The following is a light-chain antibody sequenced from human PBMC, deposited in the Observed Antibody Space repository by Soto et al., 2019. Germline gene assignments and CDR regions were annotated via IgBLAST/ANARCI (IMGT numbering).Light chain of an antibody. Sequence: EIVLTQSPGTLSLSPGERATLSCRASQSVSNTYLAWYQQKPGQAPRLLIYDASSRATGIPDRFSGSGSGTDFTLTISSLQSEDFAVYYCQQYNSWPLTFGGGTKVEIK. CDR3: QQYNSWPLT. J-gene: IGKJ4*01. V-gene: IGKV3-20*01. CDR2: DAS. CDR1: QSVSNTY.